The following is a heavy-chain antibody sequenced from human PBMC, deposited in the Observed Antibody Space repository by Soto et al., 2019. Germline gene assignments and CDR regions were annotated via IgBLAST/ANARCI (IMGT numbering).Heavy chain of an antibody. CDR2: INHSGST. D-gene: IGHD6-6*01. J-gene: IGHJ6*02. CDR3: ARGLAARLVYYYYYGMDV. CDR1: GGSFSGYY. V-gene: IGHV4-34*01. Sequence: PSETLSLTCAVYGGSFSGYYWSWIRRPPGKGLEWIGEINHSGSTNYNPSLKSRVTISVDTSKNQFSLKLSSVTAADTAVYYCARGLAARLVYYYYYGMDVWGQGTTVTVSS.